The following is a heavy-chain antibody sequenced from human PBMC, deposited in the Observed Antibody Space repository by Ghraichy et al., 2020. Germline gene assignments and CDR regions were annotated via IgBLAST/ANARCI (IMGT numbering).Heavy chain of an antibody. CDR2: ITSSSRTK. CDR3: ARGSKVVRFYYYDALDV. D-gene: IGHD4-23*01. V-gene: IGHV3-48*02. Sequence: GGSLRLSCVASGFTLSSYSFNWVRQAPGKGLEWVSYITSSSRTKSYADSVKDRFTISRDNAKNSLYLQMNSLRDEDTAVYYCARGSKVVRFYYYDALDVWGHGTTVTVSS. J-gene: IGHJ6*02. CDR1: GFTLSSYS.